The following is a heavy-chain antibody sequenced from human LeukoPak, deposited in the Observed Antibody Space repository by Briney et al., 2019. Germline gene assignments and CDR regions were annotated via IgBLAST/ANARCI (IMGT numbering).Heavy chain of an antibody. CDR3: ARDQSVVVPAALKSNWFDP. Sequence: SVKVSCKASGGTFSGYAISWVRQAPGQGLEWMGRIIPILGIANYAQKFQGRVTITADKSTSTAYMELSSLRSEDTAVYYCARDQSVVVPAALKSNWFDPWGQGTLVTVSS. D-gene: IGHD2-2*01. J-gene: IGHJ5*02. CDR1: GGTFSGYA. V-gene: IGHV1-69*04. CDR2: IIPILGIA.